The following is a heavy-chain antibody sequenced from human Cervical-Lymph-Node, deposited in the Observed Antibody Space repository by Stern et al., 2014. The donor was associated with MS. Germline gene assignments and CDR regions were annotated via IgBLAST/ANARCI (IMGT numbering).Heavy chain of an antibody. CDR2: ISGHNGNP. J-gene: IGHJ4*02. D-gene: IGHD1-14*01. CDR1: GYTFTNYG. Sequence: DQLVESGAEVKKPGASVKVSCKTSGYTFTNYGITWVRQAPGQGLEWMGWISGHNGNPNYAQKLQGRVTMTRDTSTSTAYMELRSLISDDTAVYYCATTPLSGFDFWGQGTLVTVSS. CDR3: ATTPLSGFDF. V-gene: IGHV1-18*01.